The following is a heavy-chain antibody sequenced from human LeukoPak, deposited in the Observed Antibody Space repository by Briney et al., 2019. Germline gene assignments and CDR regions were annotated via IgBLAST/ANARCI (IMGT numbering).Heavy chain of an antibody. Sequence: GASVKVSCKASGYTFTGYYMHWVRQAPGQGLEWMGRINPNTGVTNYAQKFQGRVTMTRDTSIGTAYLEVTRLRSDGTAVYYCVRGGSGGYVRPDYWGQGTLVTVSS. CDR1: GYTFTGYY. V-gene: IGHV1-2*06. D-gene: IGHD5-12*01. CDR3: VRGGSGGYVRPDY. CDR2: INPNTGVT. J-gene: IGHJ4*02.